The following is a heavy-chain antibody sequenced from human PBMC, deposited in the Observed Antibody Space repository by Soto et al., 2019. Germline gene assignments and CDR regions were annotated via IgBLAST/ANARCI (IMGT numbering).Heavy chain of an antibody. CDR2: IVVGSGNT. J-gene: IGHJ4*02. CDR1: GFTFTSSA. Sequence: QMQLVQSGPEVKKPGTSVKVSCKASGFTFTSSAVQWVRQARGQRLEWIGWIVVGSGNTNYAQKFQERVTITRDMSTSTAYMELSSLRSEDTAVYYCAADTRWVVVPISRIWGQGTLVTVSS. D-gene: IGHD3-22*01. V-gene: IGHV1-58*01. CDR3: AADTRWVVVPISRI.